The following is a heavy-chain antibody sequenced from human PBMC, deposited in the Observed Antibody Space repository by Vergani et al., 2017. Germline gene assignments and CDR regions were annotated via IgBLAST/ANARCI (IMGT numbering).Heavy chain of an antibody. Sequence: EVQLVESGGGLVNPGGCLTLSCVASGFSLSTYTFNWVRQAPGGGLEWVSSLNKNNYYIYYADSVKGRFTISRDNAKKSVYLQMNSLRAEDTAMYFCARGLWDCTHIRCSPPSYWGQGTLVTVSS. CDR1: GFSLSTYT. CDR2: LNKNNYYI. V-gene: IGHV3-21*01. CDR3: ARGLWDCTHIRCSPPSY. D-gene: IGHD2-8*01. J-gene: IGHJ4*02.